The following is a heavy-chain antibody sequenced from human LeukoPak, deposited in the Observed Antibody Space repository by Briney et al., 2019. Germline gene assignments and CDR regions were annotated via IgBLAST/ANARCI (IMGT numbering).Heavy chain of an antibody. J-gene: IGHJ3*02. D-gene: IGHD3-22*01. V-gene: IGHV3-30-3*01. Sequence: GGSLRLSCAASGFAFSSYAMHWVRQAPGKGLEWVAVISYDGSNKYYTDSVKGRFTISRDNSKNTLYLQMNSLRDEDTAVYYCARATYYYDTSTSSGASDIWGQGTMVIVSS. CDR2: ISYDGSNK. CDR1: GFAFSSYA. CDR3: ARATYYYDTSTSSGASDI.